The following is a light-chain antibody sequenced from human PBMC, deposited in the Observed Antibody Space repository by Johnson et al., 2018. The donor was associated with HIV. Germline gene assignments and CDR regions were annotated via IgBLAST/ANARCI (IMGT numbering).Light chain of an antibody. CDR2: DTI. V-gene: IGLV1-51*01. Sequence: VLTQPPSVSAAPGQKVTISCSGSSSNIGRNYVSWYQQLPGTAPRLVIYDTIKRHSGIPDRFSGSKSGTSATLGITGLQTGDEADYYCGTWDSSLNAYVFGAATKVAVL. CDR3: GTWDSSLNAYV. J-gene: IGLJ1*01. CDR1: SSNIGRNY.